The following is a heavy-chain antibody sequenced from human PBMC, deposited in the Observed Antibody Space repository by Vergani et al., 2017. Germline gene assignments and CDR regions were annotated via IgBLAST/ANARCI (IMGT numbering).Heavy chain of an antibody. CDR3: AKVRGPVAGAFDY. CDR2: ISWNSGSI. Sequence: EVQLVESGGGLVQPGRSLRLSCAASGFTFDDYAMHWVRQAPGKGLEWVSGISWNSGSIGYADSLKGRFTISRDNAKNSLYLQMNSLRAEDTALYYCAKVRGPVAGAFDYWGQGTLVTVSS. J-gene: IGHJ4*02. V-gene: IGHV3-9*01. CDR1: GFTFDDYA. D-gene: IGHD6-19*01.